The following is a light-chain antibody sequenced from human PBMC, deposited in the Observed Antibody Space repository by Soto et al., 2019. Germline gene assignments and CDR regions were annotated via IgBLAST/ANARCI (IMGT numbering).Light chain of an antibody. CDR1: SSDVGGYNY. J-gene: IGLJ3*02. CDR3: SSYAASNNFYFV. Sequence: QSVLTKPPSAYGSPGQSVTISCTGTSSDVGGYNYVSWYQQYPGRAPKLMIYEVTKRPSGVPDRFSGSKSGNTASLTVSGLQAEDEADYYCSSYAASNNFYFVFGGGTKVTVL. CDR2: EVT. V-gene: IGLV2-8*01.